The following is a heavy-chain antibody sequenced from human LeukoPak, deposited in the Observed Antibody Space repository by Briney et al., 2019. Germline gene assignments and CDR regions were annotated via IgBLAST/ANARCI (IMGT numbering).Heavy chain of an antibody. Sequence: GGSLRLSCAASGFTVSSNYMSWVRQAPGKGLEWVSVIYSGGSTYYADSVKGRFTISRDNSKNTLYLQMNSLRAEGTAVYYCARMYSSSWRYYYYGMDVWGQGTTVTVSS. J-gene: IGHJ6*02. V-gene: IGHV3-66*01. D-gene: IGHD6-13*01. CDR1: GFTVSSNY. CDR2: IYSGGST. CDR3: ARMYSSSWRYYYYGMDV.